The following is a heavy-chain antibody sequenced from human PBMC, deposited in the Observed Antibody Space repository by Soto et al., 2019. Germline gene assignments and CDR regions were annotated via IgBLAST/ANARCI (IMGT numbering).Heavy chain of an antibody. V-gene: IGHV3-30-3*01. CDR3: ARDTSVGGDYYYYYGMDV. CDR2: ISYDGSNK. CDR1: GFTFSSYA. J-gene: IGHJ6*02. D-gene: IGHD3-16*01. Sequence: SGGSLRLSCAASGFTFSSYAMHWVRQAPGKGLEWVAVISYDGSNKYYADSVKGRFTISRDNSKNTLYLQMNSLRAEDTAVYYCARDTSVGGDYYYYYGMDVWGQGTTVTVSS.